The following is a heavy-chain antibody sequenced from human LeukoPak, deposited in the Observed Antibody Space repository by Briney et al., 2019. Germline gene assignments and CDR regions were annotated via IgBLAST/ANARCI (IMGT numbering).Heavy chain of an antibody. CDR1: GYTFTSYD. CDR2: MNPNSGNT. J-gene: IGHJ6*02. V-gene: IGHV1-8*01. Sequence: ASVKVSCKASGYTFTSYDINWVRQATGQGLEWMGWMNPNSGNTGYAQKFQGRVTMTRNTSISTAHMELSSLRSEDTAVYYCARGPPYYDILTGYPSYYYGMDAWGQGPTVTVSS. CDR3: ARGPPYYDILTGYPSYYYGMDA. D-gene: IGHD3-9*01.